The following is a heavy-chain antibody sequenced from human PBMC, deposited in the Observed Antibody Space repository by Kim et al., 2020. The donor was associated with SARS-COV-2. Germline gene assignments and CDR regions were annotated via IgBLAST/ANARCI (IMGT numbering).Heavy chain of an antibody. V-gene: IGHV3-7*01. J-gene: IGHJ3*01. Sequence: GGSLRLSCAASGFIFNTYWMSWVRQAPGKGLEWVANIKDDGAETYYLDSVKGRFTISRDNAKNSLYLQMNSLRAEDTAVYFCARDPYYDAFDLWGQGTMVTISS. CDR1: GFIFNTYW. CDR2: IKDDGAET. CDR3: ARDPYYDAFDL. D-gene: IGHD3-10*01.